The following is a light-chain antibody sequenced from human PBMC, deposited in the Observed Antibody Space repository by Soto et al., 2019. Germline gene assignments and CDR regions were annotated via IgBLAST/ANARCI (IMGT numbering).Light chain of an antibody. CDR2: GAS. CDR1: QSVNIY. CDR3: QQYGSSPPIT. V-gene: IGKV3-20*01. J-gene: IGKJ5*01. Sequence: EIVMTQSPATLSVSPGERATLSCRASQSVNIYLAWYQQKPGQAPRLLIFGASSRATGIPARFSGSGSGTDFTLTISRLEPEDFAVYYCQQYGSSPPITFGQGTRLEIK.